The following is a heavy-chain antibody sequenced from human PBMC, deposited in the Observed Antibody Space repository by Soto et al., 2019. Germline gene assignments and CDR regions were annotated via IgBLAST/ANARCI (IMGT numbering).Heavy chain of an antibody. CDR2: INHSGST. Sequence: QVQLQQWGAGLLKPSETLSLTCAVYGGSFSGYYWSWIRQPPGKGLEWIGEINHSGSTNYNPSLTSRVSWPVDRSEHQFSLTLSSVTASATAVYYCAGAQGIAGASRYLQPWGPGTLVSVSS. J-gene: IGHJ1*01. V-gene: IGHV4-34*01. CDR3: AGAQGIAGASRYLQP. D-gene: IGHD6-13*01. CDR1: GGSFSGYY.